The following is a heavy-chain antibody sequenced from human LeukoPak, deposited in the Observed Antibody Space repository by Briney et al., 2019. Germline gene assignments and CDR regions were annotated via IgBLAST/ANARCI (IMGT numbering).Heavy chain of an antibody. Sequence: PGGSLRLSCAASGFTFSSYAMSWVRQAPGKGLEWVPAISGSGGSTYYADSVKGRFTISRDTSKNTLYLQMSTLRAEDTAVYYCAKGVGVPYYYGMDVWGQGTTVTVSS. D-gene: IGHD2-2*01. CDR3: AKGVGVPYYYGMDV. CDR2: ISGSGGST. CDR1: GFTFSSYA. V-gene: IGHV3-23*01. J-gene: IGHJ6*02.